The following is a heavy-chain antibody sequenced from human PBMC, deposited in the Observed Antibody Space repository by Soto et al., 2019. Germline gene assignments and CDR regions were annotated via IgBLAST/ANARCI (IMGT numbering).Heavy chain of an antibody. CDR2: INAGNGNT. V-gene: IGHV1-3*01. J-gene: IGHJ6*02. CDR1: VYTFKSCS. D-gene: IGHD3-3*01. CDR3: ARWRTYYDFWSGPDYYYYYGMDV. Sequence: LSWKECVYTFKSCSSHWARQSPEQRLEWMGWINAGNGNTKYSQKFQGRVTITRDTSASTAYMELSSLRSEDTAVYYCARWRTYYDFWSGPDYYYYYGMDVWGQGTTVTVSS.